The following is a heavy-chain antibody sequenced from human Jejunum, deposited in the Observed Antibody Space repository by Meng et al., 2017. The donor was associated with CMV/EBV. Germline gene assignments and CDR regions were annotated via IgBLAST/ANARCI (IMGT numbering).Heavy chain of an antibody. D-gene: IGHD2-21*01. Sequence: SDYVWKWIRQSPGKGRPWIGEINHSGKTKYNPSLKSRVIMSVDTSKNQFSLKMTSMTAADTGMYFCARVRSPTVVVLFAEDRWFDTWGQGTLVTVSS. J-gene: IGHJ5*02. V-gene: IGHV4-34*10. CDR1: SDYV. CDR2: INHSGKT. CDR3: ARVRSPTVVVLFAEDRWFDT.